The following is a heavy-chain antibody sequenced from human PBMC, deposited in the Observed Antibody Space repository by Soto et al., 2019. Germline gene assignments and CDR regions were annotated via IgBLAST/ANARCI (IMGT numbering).Heavy chain of an antibody. CDR3: EREGYGYGYYCFDY. CDR2: INGGNGNT. V-gene: IGHV1-3*01. CDR1: GYTFSSYA. J-gene: IGHJ4*02. Sequence: ASVKVSCKASGYTFSSYAMHWVRQAPGQRLEWMGWINGGNGNTRSSQKFQDRVTITRDTSTSTAYMELSSLTYEDTAVYYCEREGYGYGYYCFDYWGQGSLVTVSS. D-gene: IGHD5-18*01.